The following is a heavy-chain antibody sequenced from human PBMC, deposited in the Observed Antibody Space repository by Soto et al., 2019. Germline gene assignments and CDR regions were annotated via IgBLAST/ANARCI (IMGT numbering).Heavy chain of an antibody. Sequence: ASVKVSCKASGYTFTSYGISWVRQAPGQGLEWMGWISAYNGNTNYAQKLQGRVTMTTDTSTSTAYMELRSLRSDDTAVYYCAREYSSGWYHTGYFDYWGQGTLVTVSS. J-gene: IGHJ4*02. CDR2: ISAYNGNT. V-gene: IGHV1-18*01. D-gene: IGHD6-19*01. CDR1: GYTFTSYG. CDR3: AREYSSGWYHTGYFDY.